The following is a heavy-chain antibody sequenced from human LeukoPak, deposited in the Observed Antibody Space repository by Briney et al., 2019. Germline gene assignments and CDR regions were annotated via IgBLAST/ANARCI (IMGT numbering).Heavy chain of an antibody. CDR2: ISSSHSTI. CDR3: ARGVDTAMDTHFDY. J-gene: IGHJ4*02. CDR1: GFTFGSYS. V-gene: IGHV3-48*04. Sequence: GGSLRLSCAASGFTFGSYSMNWVRQAPGKGLEWVSYISSSHSTISYADSVKGRFTISRDDAKSSLYLQMYSLRAEDTAIYYCARGVDTAMDTHFDYWGQGTLVTVSS. D-gene: IGHD5-18*01.